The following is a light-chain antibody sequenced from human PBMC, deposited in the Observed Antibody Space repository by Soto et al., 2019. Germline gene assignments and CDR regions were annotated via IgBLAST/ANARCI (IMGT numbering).Light chain of an antibody. V-gene: IGLV3-25*03. CDR3: QSADSSGTYV. CDR1: ALSKQY. J-gene: IGLJ1*01. CDR2: KDS. Sequence: SYELTQPPSVSVSPGQTARISCSGDALSKQYTYWYQQKPGQAPVLVMYKDSVRPSGIPERFSGSSSGTSVTLTITGVQAEDEADYYCQSADSSGTYVFAAGTKLTVL.